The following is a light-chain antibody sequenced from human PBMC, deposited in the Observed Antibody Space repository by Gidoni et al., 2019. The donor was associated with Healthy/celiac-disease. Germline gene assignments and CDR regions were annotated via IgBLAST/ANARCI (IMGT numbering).Light chain of an antibody. CDR2: DGS. CDR1: QSVSSN. J-gene: IGKJ1*01. V-gene: IGKV3-15*01. Sequence: IVMPQSPATLSVYTGERATLSCRHSQSVSSNLAWYQQKPGQAPRLRIYDGSTRPTGSPARLSGSGSGTEFTITISSLQSEDFAVYYCRQYNNWPPWTFXQXTKVEIK. CDR3: RQYNNWPPWT.